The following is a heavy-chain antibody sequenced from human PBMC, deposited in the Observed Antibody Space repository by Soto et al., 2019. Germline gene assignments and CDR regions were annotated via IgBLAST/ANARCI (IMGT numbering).Heavy chain of an antibody. CDR2: IYHTGDY. CDR1: GGSIIVGNW. Sequence: QVQLQESGPGLVKPSGTLSLTCTVSGGSIIVGNWWSWIRQPSGKGLEWIGEIYHTGDYNYNPSLKRRGTISVDTSKNHFSLDLTGVTAADTAVYFCASHHYFSHLLWGQGTVVTVSS. CDR3: ASHHYFSHLL. V-gene: IGHV4-4*02. D-gene: IGHD1-26*01. J-gene: IGHJ4*02.